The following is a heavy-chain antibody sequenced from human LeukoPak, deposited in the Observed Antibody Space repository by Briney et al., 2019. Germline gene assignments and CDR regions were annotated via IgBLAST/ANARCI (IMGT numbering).Heavy chain of an antibody. CDR2: ISPYNGHT. Sequence: ASVKVSCKASGYTFTSFGFSWVRQAPGQGLEGMGWISPYNGHTNYAQNLRGRVTLTTDTSTSTVYMELTSLRSDDTAVYYCARDQVVGATAGTFDNWGQGTLVTVSS. V-gene: IGHV1-18*01. D-gene: IGHD1-26*01. CDR1: GYTFTSFG. J-gene: IGHJ4*02. CDR3: ARDQVVGATAGTFDN.